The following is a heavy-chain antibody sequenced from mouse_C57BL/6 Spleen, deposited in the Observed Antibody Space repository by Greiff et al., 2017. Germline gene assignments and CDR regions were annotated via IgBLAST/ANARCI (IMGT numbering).Heavy chain of an antibody. V-gene: IGHV1-50*01. J-gene: IGHJ2*01. D-gene: IGHD1-1*01. CDR3: AITTGVDY. CDR1: GYTFTSYW. Sequence: VQLQQPGAELVKPGASVKLSCKASGYTFTSYWMEWVKQRPGQGLEWIGEIDPSDSYTNYNQKFKGKATLTVDTSSSTAYMQLSSLTSEDSAVYYFAITTGVDYWGQGTTLTVSA. CDR2: IDPSDSYT.